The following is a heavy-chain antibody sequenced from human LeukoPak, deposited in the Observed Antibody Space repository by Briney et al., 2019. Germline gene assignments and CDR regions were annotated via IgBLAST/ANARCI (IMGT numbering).Heavy chain of an antibody. V-gene: IGHV4-59*08. Sequence: SETLSLTCTVSGGSISSYYWSWIRQPPGKGLEWIGYIYYSGSTNYNPSLKSRVTISVDTSKNQFSLKLSSVTAADTAVYYCARWGAGFDWLLALFDYWGQGILVTVSS. CDR2: IYYSGST. CDR1: GGSISSYY. D-gene: IGHD3-9*01. CDR3: ARWGAGFDWLLALFDY. J-gene: IGHJ4*02.